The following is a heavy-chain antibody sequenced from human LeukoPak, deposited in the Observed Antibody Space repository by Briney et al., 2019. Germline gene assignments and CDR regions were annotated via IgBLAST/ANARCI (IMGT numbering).Heavy chain of an antibody. CDR1: AGFVSNSNYY. J-gene: IGHJ6*03. CDR2: IYYSGST. CDR3: ARLHYYYYYMDV. V-gene: IGHV4-39*01. Sequence: SETLSLTCTVSAGFVSNSNYYWGWIRQPPGKGLEWIGSIYYSGSTYYNPSLESRVTISVDTSKNQFSLKLSSVTAADTAVYYCARLHYYYYYMDVWGKGTTVTISS.